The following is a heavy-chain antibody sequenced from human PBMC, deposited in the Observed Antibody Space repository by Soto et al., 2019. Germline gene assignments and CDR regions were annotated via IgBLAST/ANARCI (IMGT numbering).Heavy chain of an antibody. J-gene: IGHJ4*02. CDR2: IWYDGSNK. V-gene: IGHV3-33*01. D-gene: IGHD3-10*01. CDR3: AREDLGTLYGY. CDR1: GFTFSSYG. Sequence: GGSLRLSCAASGFTFSSYGMHWVRQAPGKGLEWVAVIWYDGSNKYYADSVKGRFTISRDNSKNTLYLQMNSLRAEDTAVYYCAREDLGTLYGYWGQGTLVTVSS.